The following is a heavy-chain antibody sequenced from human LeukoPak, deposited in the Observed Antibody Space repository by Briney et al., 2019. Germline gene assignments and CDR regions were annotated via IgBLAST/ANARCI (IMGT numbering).Heavy chain of an antibody. CDR1: GGTFSIYA. V-gene: IGHV1-69*13. Sequence: LVKVSCKASGGTFSIYAISWVRQAPGQGLEWMGGIIRIFGTANYAQKFQGRVTITADESTSTAYMELSSLRSEDTAVYYCAREGSGTTGSDAFDIWGQGTMVTVSS. D-gene: IGHD1-1*01. J-gene: IGHJ3*02. CDR2: IIRIFGTA. CDR3: AREGSGTTGSDAFDI.